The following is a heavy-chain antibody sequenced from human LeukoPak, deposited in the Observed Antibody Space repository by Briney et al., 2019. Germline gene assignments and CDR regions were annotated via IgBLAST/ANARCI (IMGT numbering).Heavy chain of an antibody. CDR2: IIPIFGTA. V-gene: IGHV1-69*13. CDR3: ARSGISPRRYYDILTGYYYYFDY. Sequence: SVTVSRKASGGTFSSYAISWVRQAPGQGLEWMGGIIPIFGTANYAQKFQGRVTITADESTSTAYMELSSLRSEDTAVYYCARSGISPRRYYDILTGYYYYFDYWGQGTLVTVSS. J-gene: IGHJ4*02. CDR1: GGTFSSYA. D-gene: IGHD3-9*01.